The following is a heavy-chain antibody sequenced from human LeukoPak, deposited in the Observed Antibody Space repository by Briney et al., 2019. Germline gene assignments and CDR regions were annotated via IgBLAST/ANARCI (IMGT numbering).Heavy chain of an antibody. V-gene: IGHV4-38-2*01. CDR2: IYYSGST. Sequence: GSLRLSCAASGFAFKNAWMSWIRQPPGKGLEWIGSIYYSGSTYYNPSLKSRVTISVDTSKNQFSLKLSSVTAADTAVYYCASQLTRYNWFDPWGQGALVTVSS. CDR3: ASQLTRYNWFDP. J-gene: IGHJ5*02. CDR1: GFAFKNAW. D-gene: IGHD1-1*01.